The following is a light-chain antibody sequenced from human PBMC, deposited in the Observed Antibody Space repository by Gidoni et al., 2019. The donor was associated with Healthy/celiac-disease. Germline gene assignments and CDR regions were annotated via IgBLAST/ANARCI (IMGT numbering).Light chain of an antibody. CDR3: QQYDNLPPT. CDR1: QDIRNY. Sequence: DIQMTQSPSSRSASEGDRVTITCQASQDIRNYLNWYQQKPGKAPKLLIYDASNLETVVPSRFSGSVSGTDFTFTISSLQPEDIATYDCQQYDNLPPTFGGGTKVEIK. CDR2: DAS. J-gene: IGKJ4*01. V-gene: IGKV1-33*01.